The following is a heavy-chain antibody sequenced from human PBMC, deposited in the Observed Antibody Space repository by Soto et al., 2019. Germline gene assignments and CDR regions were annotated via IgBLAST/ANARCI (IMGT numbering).Heavy chain of an antibody. CDR1: GGSISSYY. CDR2: IYYSGST. Sequence: ETLSLTCTVSGGSISSYYWSWIRQPPGKGLEWIGYIYYSGSTNYNPSLKSRVTISVDTSKNQFSLKLSSVTAADTAVYYCARGLGATILYAPGDYWGQGTLVTVSS. D-gene: IGHD5-12*01. J-gene: IGHJ4*02. CDR3: ARGLGATILYAPGDY. V-gene: IGHV4-59*01.